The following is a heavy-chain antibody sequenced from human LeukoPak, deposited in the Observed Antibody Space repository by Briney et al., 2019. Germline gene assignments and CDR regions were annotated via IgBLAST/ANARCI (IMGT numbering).Heavy chain of an antibody. Sequence: ASVKVSCKASGYTFTGYYMHWVRQAPGQGLEWMGWINPNGGGTKYAQKFQDRLNMTWDTSISTAYTELNTLTSDDTAVYYCAREAPMVGDSFDIWGHGTMVTVSS. J-gene: IGHJ3*02. CDR3: AREAPMVGDSFDI. CDR1: GYTFTGYY. V-gene: IGHV1-2*02. CDR2: INPNGGGT. D-gene: IGHD3-10*02.